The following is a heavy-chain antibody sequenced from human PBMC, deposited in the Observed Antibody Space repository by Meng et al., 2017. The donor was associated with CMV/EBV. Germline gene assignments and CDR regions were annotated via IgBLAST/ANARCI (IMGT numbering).Heavy chain of an antibody. CDR3: ARGRGGSSSVFDNWFDP. J-gene: IGHJ5*02. CDR1: GYTFTSYD. D-gene: IGHD2-15*01. Sequence: ASVKVSCKASGYTFTSYDINWVRQATGQGLEWMGWMNPNSGNTGYAQKFQGRVTITRNTSISTAYMELSSLRSEDTAVYYCARGRGGSSSVFDNWFDPWGQGTLVTVSS. CDR2: MNPNSGNT. V-gene: IGHV1-8*03.